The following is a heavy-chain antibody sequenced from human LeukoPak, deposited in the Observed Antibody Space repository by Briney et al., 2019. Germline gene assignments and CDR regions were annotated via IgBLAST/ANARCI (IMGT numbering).Heavy chain of an antibody. CDR2: IYYSGST. Sequence: SETLSLTCTVSGGSISSSSYYWGWIRQPPGKGLEWIGSIYYSGSTYYNPSLKSRVTISVDTSKNQFSLKLSSVTAADTAVYYCAAVEMATRYFDYWGQGTLVTVSS. CDR1: GGSISSSSYY. J-gene: IGHJ4*02. D-gene: IGHD5-12*01. CDR3: AAVEMATRYFDY. V-gene: IGHV4-39*01.